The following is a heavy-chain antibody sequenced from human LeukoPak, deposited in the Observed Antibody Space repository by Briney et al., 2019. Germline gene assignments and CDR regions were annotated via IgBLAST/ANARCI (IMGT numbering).Heavy chain of an antibody. J-gene: IGHJ4*02. CDR2: IYYSGST. CDR1: GGSISSGDYY. V-gene: IGHV4-30-4*01. CDR3: ARAPPGCSSTSCYATRFDY. D-gene: IGHD2-2*01. Sequence: SQTLSLTCTVSGGSISSGDYYWSWIRQPPGKGLEWIGCIYYSGSTYYNPSLKSRVTISVDTSKNQFSLKLSSVTAADTAVYYCARAPPGCSSTSCYATRFDYWGQGTLVTVSS.